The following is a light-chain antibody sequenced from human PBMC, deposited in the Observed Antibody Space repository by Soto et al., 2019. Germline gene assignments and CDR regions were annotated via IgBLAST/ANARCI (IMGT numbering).Light chain of an antibody. Sequence: QSALTQPASVSGSPGQSITISCTGTTSDVGGYNFVSWYQLHPGKAPKLMIFEVSNRPSGVSNRFSGSKSGITASLTISGLQAEEEADYYCSSYTSSGTRVFGTGTKLTVL. CDR1: TSDVGGYNF. CDR3: SSYTSSGTRV. J-gene: IGLJ1*01. CDR2: EVS. V-gene: IGLV2-14*01.